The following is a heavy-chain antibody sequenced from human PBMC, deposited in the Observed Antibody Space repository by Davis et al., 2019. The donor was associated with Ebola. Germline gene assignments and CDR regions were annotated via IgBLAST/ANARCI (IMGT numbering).Heavy chain of an antibody. J-gene: IGHJ4*02. CDR1: GNTISTYT. D-gene: IGHD2-21*02. CDR3: ARDLGVVTVTGDY. CDR2: IIPLFGTT. V-gene: IGHV1-69*06. Sequence: SVKVSCKASGNTISTYTIDWVRQAPGQGLEWMGGIIPLFGTTNYAQKFRGRVMITADKSTRIAYMELNSLTSEDTAVYYCARDLGVVTVTGDYWGQGTLVTVSS.